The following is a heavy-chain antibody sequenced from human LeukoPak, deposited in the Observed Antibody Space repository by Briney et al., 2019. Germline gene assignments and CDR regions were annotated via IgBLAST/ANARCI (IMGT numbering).Heavy chain of an antibody. D-gene: IGHD3-16*01. CDR2: IHDSGST. CDR1: GGSISSYY. CDR3: ARDQGGYNWFDP. J-gene: IGHJ5*02. Sequence: SETLSLTCIVSGGSISSYYWSWIRQPPGEGLEWIGYIHDSGSTHYNPFLKSRVTISLDTSKNQFSLKLTSVTAADTAMYFCARDQGGYNWFDPWGQGTLVTVSS. V-gene: IGHV4-59*01.